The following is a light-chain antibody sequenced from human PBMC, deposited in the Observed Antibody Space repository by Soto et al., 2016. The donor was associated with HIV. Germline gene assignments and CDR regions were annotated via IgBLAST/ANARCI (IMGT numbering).Light chain of an antibody. CDR3: NSRDSSGNLYV. CDR1: SLRRYY. J-gene: IGLJ1*01. Sequence: SSELTQDPTVSVALGQTVRITCQGDSLRRYYANWYQQKPGQAPVLVIYGKNNRPSGIADRFSGSGSGNTASLTITGTQAEDEADYYCNSRDSSGNLYVFGSGTKVTVL. V-gene: IGLV3-19*01. CDR2: GKN.